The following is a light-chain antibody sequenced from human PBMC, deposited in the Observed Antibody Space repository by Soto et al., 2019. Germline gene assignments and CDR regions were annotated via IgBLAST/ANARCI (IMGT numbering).Light chain of an antibody. CDR1: QSISSW. J-gene: IGKJ1*01. V-gene: IGKV1-5*01. Sequence: DIQMTQSPSTLSASVGDRVTITCRASQSISSWLAWYQQKPGKAPNLLIYDASNLDSGVPSRFSGSGSGTEFTLTICSLQPDDFATYYCQQYETYWTFGQGTKVEVK. CDR2: DAS. CDR3: QQYETYWT.